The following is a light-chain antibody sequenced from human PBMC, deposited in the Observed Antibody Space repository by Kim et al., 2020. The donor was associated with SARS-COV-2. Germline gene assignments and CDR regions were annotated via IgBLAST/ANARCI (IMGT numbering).Light chain of an antibody. CDR1: QAVSSW. V-gene: IGKV1D-12*01. CDR2: GAS. J-gene: IGKJ4*01. CDR3: QQASSFPLT. Sequence: DIQMTQSPSSVSASVGDSVTITCRASQAVSSWLAWYQQKPGKAPKLLIYGASTLQSGVPSKFTGRGSGTDFTLTISSLQPEDCAIYFCQQASSFPLTFGGGTKLEI.